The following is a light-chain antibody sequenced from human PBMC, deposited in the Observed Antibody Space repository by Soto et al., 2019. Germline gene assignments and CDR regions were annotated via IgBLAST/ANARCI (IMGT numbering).Light chain of an antibody. CDR2: AGS. V-gene: IGLV2-23*01. Sequence: QSALTQPASVSGSPGQSITISCTGTSSDVGNYNLVSWYQQHPGKAPKVMIYAGSNRPSGVSHRFSGFKSGNTASLTISGLQAEDEADHHCCSYAGSNTYVFGTGTKLTVL. CDR1: SSDVGNYNL. CDR3: CSYAGSNTYV. J-gene: IGLJ1*01.